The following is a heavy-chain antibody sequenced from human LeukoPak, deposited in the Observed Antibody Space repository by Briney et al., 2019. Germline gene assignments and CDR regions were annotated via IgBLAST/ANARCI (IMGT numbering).Heavy chain of an antibody. CDR2: IYYSGST. J-gene: IGHJ3*02. CDR3: ARGTIRADAFDI. Sequence: PSETLSLTCTVSGGSISSYYWSWIRQPPGKGLEWIGYIYYSGSTNYNPSLKSRVTISVDTSKNQFSLKLSSVTAADTAVYYCARGTIRADAFDIWGQGTMVTASS. CDR1: GGSISSYY. V-gene: IGHV4-59*01. D-gene: IGHD5-24*01.